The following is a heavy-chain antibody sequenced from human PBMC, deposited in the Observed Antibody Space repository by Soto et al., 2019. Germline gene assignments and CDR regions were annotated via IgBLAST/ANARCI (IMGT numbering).Heavy chain of an antibody. CDR2: ISSSSSYI. V-gene: IGHV3-21*01. Sequence: VGSLRLSCAASGFTFSSYSMNWVRQAPGKGLEWVSSISSSSSYIYYADSVKGRFTISRDNAKNSLYLQMNSLRAEDTAVYYCARISYYYDSSGSLTGADYWGQGTLVTVSS. D-gene: IGHD3-22*01. CDR3: ARISYYYDSSGSLTGADY. J-gene: IGHJ4*02. CDR1: GFTFSSYS.